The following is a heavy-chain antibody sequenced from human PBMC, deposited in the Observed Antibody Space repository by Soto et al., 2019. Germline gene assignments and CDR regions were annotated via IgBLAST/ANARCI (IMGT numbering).Heavy chain of an antibody. D-gene: IGHD3-10*01. J-gene: IGHJ4*02. CDR1: GLSFSNAW. Sequence: EVQLVESGGGLVEPGGSLRLSCAASGLSFSNAWMTWVRQAPGKGLEWVGRIKSKSEGGPTDYPAPVKGRFTISRDDSKSMVYLQMNSLKTEDTAVYYCTTGLWFGDLHLPYWGQGTLVTVSS. CDR2: IKSKSEGGPT. V-gene: IGHV3-15*01. CDR3: TTGLWFGDLHLPY.